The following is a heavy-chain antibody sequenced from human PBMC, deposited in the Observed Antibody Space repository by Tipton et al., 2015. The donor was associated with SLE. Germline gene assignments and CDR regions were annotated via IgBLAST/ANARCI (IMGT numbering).Heavy chain of an antibody. CDR3: AGGTGAYFDH. Sequence: SLRLSYAASGFTFHNYWMHWVRQAPGKGLEWVAFIRADGSNKDYADSVKGRFTISRDNSKDTLYLQMNRLRVEDTAVYYCAGGTGAYFDHWGQGTLVTVSS. D-gene: IGHD3-16*01. V-gene: IGHV3-30*02. CDR2: IRADGSNK. CDR1: GFTFHNYW. J-gene: IGHJ4*02.